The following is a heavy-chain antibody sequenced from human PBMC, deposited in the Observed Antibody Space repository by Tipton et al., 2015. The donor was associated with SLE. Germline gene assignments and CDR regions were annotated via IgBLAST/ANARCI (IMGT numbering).Heavy chain of an antibody. J-gene: IGHJ2*01. V-gene: IGHV3-7*01. CDR3: ARDGARDVVVPNVGEFNWYFDV. CDR1: GFTFSSYA. CDR2: IKQDGNEK. D-gene: IGHD2-21*01. Sequence: SLRLSCAASGFTFSSYAMHWVRQAPGKGLEWVANIKQDGNEKYYVDSVKGRFTISRDNAKNSLYLQMISLRVDETAVYYCARDGARDVVVPNVGEFNWYFDVWSRGTLVTVS.